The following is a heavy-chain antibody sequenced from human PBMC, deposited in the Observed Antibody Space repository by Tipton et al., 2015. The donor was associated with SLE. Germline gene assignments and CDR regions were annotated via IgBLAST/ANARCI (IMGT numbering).Heavy chain of an antibody. CDR1: GFTFSTAW. Sequence: GSLRLSCAASGFTFSTAWMSWVRQAPGKGLVWVGRIKSKTDGGTTDYAAPVKGRCTISRDDSKNTLYLQMNSLKTEDTALYYCTTDVFAAAASSGAFDIWGQGTMVTVSS. V-gene: IGHV3-15*01. CDR2: IKSKTDGGTT. CDR3: TTDVFAAAASSGAFDI. D-gene: IGHD6-13*01. J-gene: IGHJ3*02.